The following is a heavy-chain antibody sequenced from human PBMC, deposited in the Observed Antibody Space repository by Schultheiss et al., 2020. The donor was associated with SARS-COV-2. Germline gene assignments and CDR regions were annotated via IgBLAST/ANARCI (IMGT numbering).Heavy chain of an antibody. J-gene: IGHJ4*01. V-gene: IGHV3-23*01. Sequence: GGSLRLSCAASGFTFSSYSMTWVRQPPGKGLEWVSVISGSGGTTRYADSVVGRFTISRDNSKNTLYLQMNSLRAEDTAVYYCARDQGAAVPDYWGRGTLVTVSS. D-gene: IGHD6-13*01. CDR2: ISGSGGTT. CDR1: GFTFSSYS. CDR3: ARDQGAAVPDY.